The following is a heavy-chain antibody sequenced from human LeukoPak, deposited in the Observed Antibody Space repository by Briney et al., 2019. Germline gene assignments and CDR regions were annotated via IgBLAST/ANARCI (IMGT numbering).Heavy chain of an antibody. Sequence: SETLSLTCSVSGGSISSGDYYWSWIRQPAGKGLEWIGRIYTSGSTNSNPSLNSRVTMSVDTSKNQFSLKLSSVTAADTAVYYCARDSTLDVVVSDYMGVWGKGTTVTVSS. CDR2: IYTSGST. D-gene: IGHD2-15*01. CDR3: ARDSTLDVVVSDYMGV. V-gene: IGHV4-61*02. J-gene: IGHJ6*03. CDR1: GGSISSGDYY.